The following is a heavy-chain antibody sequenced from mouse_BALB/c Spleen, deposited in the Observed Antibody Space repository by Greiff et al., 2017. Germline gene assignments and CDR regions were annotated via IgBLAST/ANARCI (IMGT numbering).Heavy chain of an antibody. J-gene: IGHJ3*01. Sequence: VQLQQSGPELVKPGASVKISCKASGYTFTDYNMHWVKQSHGKSLEWIGYIYPYNGGTGYNQKFKGKATLTVDKSSSTAYMHLNSLTSEDSAVYYCACYDVWFAYWGQGTLVTVSA. D-gene: IGHD2-12*01. CDR1: GYTFTDYN. CDR3: ACYDVWFAY. V-gene: IGHV1S29*02. CDR2: IYPYNGGT.